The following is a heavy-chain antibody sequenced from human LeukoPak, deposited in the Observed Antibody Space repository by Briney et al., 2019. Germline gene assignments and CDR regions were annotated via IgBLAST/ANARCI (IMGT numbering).Heavy chain of an antibody. CDR1: GGSISSYY. CDR3: ARDGPFNWFDP. CDR2: IYYSGST. Sequence: SETLSLTCTVSGGSISSYYWSWVRQPPGKGLEWIGYIYYSGSTNYNPSLKSRVTISVDTSKNQFSLKLSSVTAADTAVYYCARDGPFNWFDPWGQGTLVTVSS. V-gene: IGHV4-59*01. J-gene: IGHJ5*02.